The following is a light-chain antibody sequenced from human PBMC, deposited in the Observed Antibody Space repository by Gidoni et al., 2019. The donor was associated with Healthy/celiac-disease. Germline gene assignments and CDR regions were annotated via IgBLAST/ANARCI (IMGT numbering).Light chain of an antibody. CDR3: QQSYSTPWT. J-gene: IGKJ1*01. Sequence: DIQMTQSPSSLSASVGDRVTITCRASQSISSYLNWYQQKPGKAPKLLIYAASSLQSGVPSRFSGSGSGTAFTLTISSLQPEDFATYYCQQSYSTPWTFXQXTKVEIK. CDR2: AAS. V-gene: IGKV1-39*01. CDR1: QSISSY.